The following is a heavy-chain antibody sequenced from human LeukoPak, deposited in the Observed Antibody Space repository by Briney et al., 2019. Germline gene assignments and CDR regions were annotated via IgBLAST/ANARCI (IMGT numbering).Heavy chain of an antibody. J-gene: IGHJ4*02. CDR2: IYSGGST. V-gene: IGHV3-53*01. Sequence: GGSLRLSCAASGFTVGSTYISWVRQAPGKGLEWVSVIYSGGSTTYADSVKARFTISRDNSKNTVYLQMNNLRAEDTAVYYCARATLDNWGQGTLVTVSS. CDR3: ARATLDN. CDR1: GFTVGSTY.